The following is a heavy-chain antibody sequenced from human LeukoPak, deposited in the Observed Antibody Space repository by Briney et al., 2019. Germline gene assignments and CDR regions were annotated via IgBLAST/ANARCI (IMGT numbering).Heavy chain of an antibody. D-gene: IGHD1-26*01. V-gene: IGHV3-23*01. CDR3: AKDPPYSGSYHSYDY. Sequence: GGSLRLSCAASGFTFSSNAMSWVRQAPGKGLEWVSVFSGSGDFTYYADSVKGRFTISRDNSKNTLYLQMNSLRAEDTAVYYRAKDPPYSGSYHSYDYWGQGTLVTVSS. CDR1: GFTFSSNA. J-gene: IGHJ4*02. CDR2: FSGSGDFT.